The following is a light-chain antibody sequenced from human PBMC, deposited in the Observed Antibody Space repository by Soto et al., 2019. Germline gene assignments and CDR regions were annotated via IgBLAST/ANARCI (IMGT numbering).Light chain of an antibody. Sequence: EIVMTQSPGTLSVSPGERATLSCRASQSVSSNLAWYQQKPGQAPRLLIYGASTRATGIPARFSGSGSGTEFTLTISSLQSEDFAVYYCQQYNNWPTLGPGIKVDIK. CDR3: QQYNNWPT. CDR2: GAS. CDR1: QSVSSN. J-gene: IGKJ3*01. V-gene: IGKV3-15*01.